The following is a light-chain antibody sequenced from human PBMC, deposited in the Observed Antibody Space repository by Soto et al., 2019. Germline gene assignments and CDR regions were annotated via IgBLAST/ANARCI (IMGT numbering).Light chain of an antibody. CDR2: SNS. Sequence: QAVLTQQPAASGTPKQRVTFACSGSSSKIGGNTVSLFQHLPRTAPKLIIFSNSQRPSGVPDRFSGAKSGTSASLAISGLQSEDDANYYCATWDDGLSAYVFGNGTKVTVL. J-gene: IGLJ1*01. V-gene: IGLV1-44*01. CDR1: SSKIGGNT. CDR3: ATWDDGLSAYV.